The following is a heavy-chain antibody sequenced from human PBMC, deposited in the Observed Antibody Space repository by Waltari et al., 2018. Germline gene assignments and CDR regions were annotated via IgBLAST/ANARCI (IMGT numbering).Heavy chain of an antibody. D-gene: IGHD3-3*01. V-gene: IGHV1-2*02. CDR2: INPQAGCA. Sequence: QVQLVQSGAEVKKPGASVTVSCQASGYRFIDYYIHWVRQAPGQGLSWMRWINPQAGCASDAQDVQYSVSMTSDTSTNTADMELSRLTPDDTAVYFCAKDVSSADIYYTGGHFDFWAQGTLVIVSS. CDR1: GYRFIDYY. J-gene: IGHJ4*02. CDR3: AKDVSSADIYYTGGHFDF.